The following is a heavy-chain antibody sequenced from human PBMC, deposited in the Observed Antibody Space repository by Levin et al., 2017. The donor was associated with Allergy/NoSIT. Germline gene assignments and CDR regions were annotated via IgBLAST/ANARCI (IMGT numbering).Heavy chain of an antibody. Sequence: GGSLRLSCAASGFTSSSYSMKWVRQAPGKGLEWVAYIGTGGRSIYYADSVRGRFTISRDDAENSLYLQMNSLRDDDTAVYYCARDISSAYGMDVWGQGTTVTVSS. J-gene: IGHJ6*02. CDR1: GFTSSSYS. CDR2: IGTGGRSI. V-gene: IGHV3-48*02. D-gene: IGHD2-15*01. CDR3: ARDISSAYGMDV.